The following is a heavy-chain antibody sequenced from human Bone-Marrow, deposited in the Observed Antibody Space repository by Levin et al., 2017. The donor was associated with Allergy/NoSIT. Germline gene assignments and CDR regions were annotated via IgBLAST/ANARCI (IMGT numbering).Heavy chain of an antibody. CDR2: IIPILGIA. J-gene: IGHJ4*02. D-gene: IGHD1-26*01. Sequence: SVKVSCKASGGTFSSYTISWVRQAPGQGLEWMGRIIPILGIANYAQKFQGRVTITADKSTSTAYMELSSLRSEDTAVYYCARESSGSYYPLDYWGQGTLVTVSS. CDR3: ARESSGSYYPLDY. V-gene: IGHV1-69*04. CDR1: GGTFSSYT.